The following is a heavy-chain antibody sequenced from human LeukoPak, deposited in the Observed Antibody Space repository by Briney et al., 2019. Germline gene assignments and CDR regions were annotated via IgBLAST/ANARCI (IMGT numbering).Heavy chain of an antibody. J-gene: IGHJ4*02. CDR2: INPNSGGT. CDR3: ARDRVVVAATRGREFDY. Sequence: GASVKVSCKASGYTFTGYYMHWVRQAPGQGLEWMGWINPNSGGTNYAQKFQGRVTMTRDTSISTAYMELSRLRSDDTPVYYCARDRVVVAATRGREFDYWGQGTLVTVSS. D-gene: IGHD2-15*01. V-gene: IGHV1-2*02. CDR1: GYTFTGYY.